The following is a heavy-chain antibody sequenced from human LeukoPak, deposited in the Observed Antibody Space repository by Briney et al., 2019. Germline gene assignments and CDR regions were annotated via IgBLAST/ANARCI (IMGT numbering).Heavy chain of an antibody. D-gene: IGHD3-16*02. Sequence: ASVKVSCKAFGGTFSSYAISWVRQATGQGLEWMGWMNPNSGNTGYAQKFQGRVTMTRNTSISTAYMELSSLRSEDTAVYYCARGETYRRWFDPWGQGTLVTVSS. V-gene: IGHV1-8*02. CDR3: ARGETYRRWFDP. CDR2: MNPNSGNT. CDR1: GGTFSSYA. J-gene: IGHJ5*02.